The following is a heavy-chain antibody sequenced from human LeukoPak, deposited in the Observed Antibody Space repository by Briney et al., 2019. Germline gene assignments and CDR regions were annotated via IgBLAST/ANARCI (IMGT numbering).Heavy chain of an antibody. D-gene: IGHD2-21*02. CDR3: ARDPRGGDPL. Sequence: GGSLRLSCTASGFTFGDYAMSWFRQAPGRGLEWVSSISSSSSYIYYADSVKGRFTISRDNAKNSLYLQMNSLRAEDTAVYYCARDPRGGDPLWGQGTLVTVSS. CDR2: ISSSSSYI. V-gene: IGHV3-21*01. J-gene: IGHJ4*02. CDR1: GFTFGDYA.